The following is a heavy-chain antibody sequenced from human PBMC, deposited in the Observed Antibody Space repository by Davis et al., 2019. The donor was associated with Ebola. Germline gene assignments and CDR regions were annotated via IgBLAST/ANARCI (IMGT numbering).Heavy chain of an antibody. CDR3: ARQGPSGSYFDY. V-gene: IGHV4-59*08. CDR1: GGSISSYY. D-gene: IGHD1-26*01. Sequence: SETLSLTCTVSGGSISSYYWSWIRQPPGKGLEWIGYIYYSGSTNYNPSLKSRVTISVDTSKNQFSLKLSSVTAADTAVYYCARQGPSGSYFDYWGQGTLVTVSS. J-gene: IGHJ4*02. CDR2: IYYSGST.